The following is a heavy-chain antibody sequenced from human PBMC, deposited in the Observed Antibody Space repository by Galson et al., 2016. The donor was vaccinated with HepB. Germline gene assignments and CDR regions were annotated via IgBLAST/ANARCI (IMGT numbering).Heavy chain of an antibody. D-gene: IGHD6-19*01. CDR3: TRDLGWGGTGYFDY. Sequence: LRLSCAASGFTFSSYTMNWVRQAPGKGLEWVSSISSSTSYIYSADSVKGRFTISRDNAKNSLYLQMNSLRVEDTAIYYCTRDLGWGGTGYFDYWGQGTLVTVSS. J-gene: IGHJ4*02. CDR2: ISSSTSYI. V-gene: IGHV3-21*01. CDR1: GFTFSSYT.